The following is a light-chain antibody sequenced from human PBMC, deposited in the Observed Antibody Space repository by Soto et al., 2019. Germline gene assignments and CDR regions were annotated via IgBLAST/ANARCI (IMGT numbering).Light chain of an antibody. V-gene: IGKV3-11*01. J-gene: IGKJ5*01. CDR1: QSVSSY. Sequence: EIVLTQSPVTLSLSPGERATLSCRASQSVSSYLAWYQQKPGQAPRLLIYDASNRATGIPARFSGSGSATDFTLTIRRLEPEDFAVYYCKQYDISPITFGQGTRLEI. CDR2: DAS. CDR3: KQYDISPIT.